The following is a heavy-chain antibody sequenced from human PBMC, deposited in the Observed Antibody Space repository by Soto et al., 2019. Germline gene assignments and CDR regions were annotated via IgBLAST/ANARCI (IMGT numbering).Heavy chain of an antibody. J-gene: IGHJ5*02. Sequence: GGSQRLSCAASGLPFSSYSMNWVRQAPGKGLEWVSYISSSSTTKYYADSVKGRFTISRDNAKNSLYLQMNSLRAEDTAVYYCARDGCSGSNCLNWFDPWGQGTLVTVSS. V-gene: IGHV3-48*01. D-gene: IGHD2-15*01. CDR1: GLPFSSYS. CDR2: ISSSSTTK. CDR3: ARDGCSGSNCLNWFDP.